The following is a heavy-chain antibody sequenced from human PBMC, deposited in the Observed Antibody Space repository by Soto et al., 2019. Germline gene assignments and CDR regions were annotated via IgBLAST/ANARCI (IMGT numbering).Heavy chain of an antibody. D-gene: IGHD6-6*01. Sequence: SVKVSCKASGDMFRNSAFTWVRQAPGQGLDWMGVIIPLFRKTNVAQKFQGRVTFTADESTSTLYMEVSSLTSEDTAVYYCARKSIAAPDYYYYGMDVWGQGTTVTVSS. CDR1: GDMFRNSA. V-gene: IGHV1-69*13. CDR3: ARKSIAAPDYYYYGMDV. CDR2: IIPLFRKT. J-gene: IGHJ6*02.